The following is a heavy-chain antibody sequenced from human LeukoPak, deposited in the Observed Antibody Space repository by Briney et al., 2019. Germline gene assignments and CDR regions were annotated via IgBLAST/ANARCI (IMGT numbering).Heavy chain of an antibody. V-gene: IGHV4-59*01. CDR3: ARGGGSSSWFDY. J-gene: IGHJ4*02. Sequence: SETLSLTCTVSGGSISSYYWSWIRQPPGKGLEWIGYIYYSGSTNYNPSLKSRDTISVDTSKNQFSLKLSSVTAADTAVYYCARGGGSSSWFDYWGQGTLVTVSS. CDR1: GGSISSYY. D-gene: IGHD6-13*01. CDR2: IYYSGST.